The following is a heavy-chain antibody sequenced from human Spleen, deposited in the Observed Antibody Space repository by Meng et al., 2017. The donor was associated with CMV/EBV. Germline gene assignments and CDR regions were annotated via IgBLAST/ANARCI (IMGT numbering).Heavy chain of an antibody. J-gene: IGHJ4*02. CDR2: IYAGGST. CDR1: GFIVSNNY. CDR3: VGGRLFGDFDY. Sequence: GESLKISCAASGFIVSNNYMSWVRQAPGKGLQWVSVIYAGGSTDYAESVKGRFTISRDNSKNTLYLQMNSLRAEDTAVYYCVGGRLFGDFDYWGQGTLVTVSS. D-gene: IGHD2-15*01. V-gene: IGHV3-66*02.